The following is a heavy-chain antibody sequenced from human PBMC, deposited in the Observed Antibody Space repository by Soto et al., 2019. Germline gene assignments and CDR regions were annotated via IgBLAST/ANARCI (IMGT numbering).Heavy chain of an antibody. Sequence: GGSLRLSCAASGFTFSSYEMSWVRQAPGKGLEWVSYISSSGSTIYYADSVKGRFTISRDNAKNSLYLQMDSLSAEDTAVYYCAKQRADFGSGSDTFYLDNWGQGSLVTVSS. CDR3: AKQRADFGSGSDTFYLDN. J-gene: IGHJ4*02. D-gene: IGHD3-10*01. V-gene: IGHV3-48*03. CDR1: GFTFSSYE. CDR2: ISSSGSTI.